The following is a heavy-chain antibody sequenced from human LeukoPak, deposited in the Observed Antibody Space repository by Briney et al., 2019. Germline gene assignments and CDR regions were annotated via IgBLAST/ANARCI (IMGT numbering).Heavy chain of an antibody. D-gene: IGHD3-16*01. CDR3: ARPPSGGRRRAFDI. CDR1: GGSFSGYY. J-gene: IGHJ3*02. V-gene: IGHV4-34*01. Sequence: PSETLSLTCAVYGGSFSGYYWSWIRQPPGKGLEWIGEINHSGSTNYNPSLKSRVTISVDTSKNQFSLKLSSVTAADTAVYYCARPPSGGRRRAFDIWGQGTMVTVSS. CDR2: INHSGST.